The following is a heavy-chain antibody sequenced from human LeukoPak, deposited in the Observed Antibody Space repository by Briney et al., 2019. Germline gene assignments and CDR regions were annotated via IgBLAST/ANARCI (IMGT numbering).Heavy chain of an antibody. D-gene: IGHD2-2*01. CDR2: GST. Sequence: GSTNYNPSLKSRVTISVDTSKNQFSLKLNSVTAADTAVYYCARHKGPARSFDYWGQGTLVTVSS. J-gene: IGHJ4*02. V-gene: IGHV4-59*08. CDR3: ARHKGPARSFDY.